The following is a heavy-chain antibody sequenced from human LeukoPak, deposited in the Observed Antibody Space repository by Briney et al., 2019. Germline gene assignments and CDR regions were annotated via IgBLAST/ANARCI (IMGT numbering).Heavy chain of an antibody. D-gene: IGHD4-17*01. Sequence: ASVTVSFLASGYTFSLHYMHWVRQAPGQGLEWMGWIYPNSGGTNYAQKFQGRATMTRDTSISTAYMELRRLKSDDTAMYYCARVVGFGEYPFDYSGEGTLVTVSS. V-gene: IGHV1-2*02. CDR2: IYPNSGGT. CDR3: ARVVGFGEYPFDY. J-gene: IGHJ4*02. CDR1: GYTFSLHY.